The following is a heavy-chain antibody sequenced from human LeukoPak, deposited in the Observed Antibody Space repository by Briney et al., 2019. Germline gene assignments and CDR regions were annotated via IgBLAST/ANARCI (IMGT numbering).Heavy chain of an antibody. CDR1: GGSFSGYY. J-gene: IGHJ4*02. CDR2: INHRGST. Sequence: SETLSLTCAVYGGSFSGYYWSWIRQPPGRGLEWIGQINHRGSTNYNPSLKSRVTMSVDTSKNQFSLNLSSVTAADTAVYYCARRDDYWGQGTLVTVSS. V-gene: IGHV4-34*01. CDR3: ARRDDY.